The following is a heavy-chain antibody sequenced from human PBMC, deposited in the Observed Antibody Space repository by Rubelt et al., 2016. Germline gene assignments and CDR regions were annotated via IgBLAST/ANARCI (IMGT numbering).Heavy chain of an antibody. Sequence: QPQLQESGPGLVKPSETLSLTCTVSGDSISSSSYCWGWIRQPPEKGLEWIGSIYYSGSTYYNPSLKSRVTISIDTSKNQFSLNLNSVTAADTAVYYCEVAGAATGSDYWGQGTLVTVSS. V-gene: IGHV4-39*01. J-gene: IGHJ4*02. CDR3: EVAGAATGSDY. CDR2: IYYSGST. CDR1: GDSISSSSYC. D-gene: IGHD6-13*01.